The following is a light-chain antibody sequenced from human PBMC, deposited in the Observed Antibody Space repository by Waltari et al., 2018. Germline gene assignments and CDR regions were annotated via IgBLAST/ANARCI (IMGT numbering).Light chain of an antibody. CDR1: QDIRNY. CDR2: DAS. V-gene: IGKV1-33*01. CDR3: QQYDSVPFT. J-gene: IGKJ3*01. Sequence: SVGDRVTITCQATQDIRNYLSWYQQKPGRAPKLLIYDASNLETGVPSRFSGSGSGTDFTFTITSLQPEDSATYFCQQYDSVPFTFGPGTTV.